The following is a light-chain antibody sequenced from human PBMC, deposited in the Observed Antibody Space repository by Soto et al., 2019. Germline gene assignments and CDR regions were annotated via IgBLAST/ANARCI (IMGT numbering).Light chain of an antibody. CDR2: AAS. V-gene: IGKV3-20*01. CDR1: QTITRAY. J-gene: IGKJ2*01. Sequence: EIVFMQSPGTLSLSPGERATLSCRASQTITRAYLAWYQQKPGQAPRLLIYAASYRATGIPDKFSGSGSGTDFSLTISRLEPEDSAVYYCHQYHSPPQTFGQGTKVDIK. CDR3: HQYHSPPQT.